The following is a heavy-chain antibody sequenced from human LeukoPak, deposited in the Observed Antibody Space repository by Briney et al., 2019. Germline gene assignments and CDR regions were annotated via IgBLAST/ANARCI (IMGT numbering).Heavy chain of an antibody. V-gene: IGHV4-34*01. J-gene: IGHJ4*02. Sequence: SETLSLTCAVYGGSFSGYYWSWIRQPPGKGLEWIGEINHSGSTNYNPSLKSRVTISVDTSKNQFSLKLSSVTAADTAVYYCARASSSWYGFDYWGQGTLVTVSS. CDR3: ARASSSWYGFDY. CDR2: INHSGST. D-gene: IGHD6-13*01. CDR1: GGSFSGYY.